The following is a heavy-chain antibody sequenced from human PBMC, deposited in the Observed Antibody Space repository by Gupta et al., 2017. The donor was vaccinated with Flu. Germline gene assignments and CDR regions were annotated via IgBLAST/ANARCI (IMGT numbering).Heavy chain of an antibody. CDR1: GLLFRSSA. CDR2: ISYSGSST. J-gene: IGHJ4*02. CDR3: AKDVDAWGFFDF. V-gene: IGHV3-23*01. Sequence: EVQLLESGGGLVQPGGSLRLSCAASGLLFRSSAMNWVRQAPGKGLEWVSTISYSGSSTYYADSVKGRFTISRDNSKKTLYLKMKSMRAEDTAVYYYAKDVDAWGFFDFWGQGTLVAVYS. D-gene: IGHD2-8*01.